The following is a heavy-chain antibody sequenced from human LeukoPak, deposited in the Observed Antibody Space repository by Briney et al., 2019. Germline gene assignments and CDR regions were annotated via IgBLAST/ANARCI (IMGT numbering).Heavy chain of an antibody. V-gene: IGHV3-30-3*01. CDR1: GFTFSSYA. J-gene: IGHJ5*02. D-gene: IGHD4-17*01. Sequence: GESLRLSCAASGFTFSSYAMYWVRQAPGKGLEWVAIISYDGSNKYYADSVKGRFTISRDNSKNTLYLQMNSLRAEDTAVYYCARDRGYGDPNYDHSHWFDPWGQGTLVTVSS. CDR3: ARDRGYGDPNYDHSHWFDP. CDR2: ISYDGSNK.